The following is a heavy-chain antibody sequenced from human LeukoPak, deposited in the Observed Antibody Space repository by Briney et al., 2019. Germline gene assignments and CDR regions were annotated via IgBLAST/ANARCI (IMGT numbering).Heavy chain of an antibody. CDR3: ARPPPGQGSGWYDYDY. CDR1: GYTFTSYG. J-gene: IGHJ4*02. Sequence: ASVKVSCKASGYTFTSYGISWVRQAPGQGLEWMGWISAYNGNTNYAQKLQGRVTMTTDTSTSTAYLELRSLRSDDTAVYYCARPPPGQGSGWYDYDYWGQGTLVTVSS. V-gene: IGHV1-18*01. D-gene: IGHD6-19*01. CDR2: ISAYNGNT.